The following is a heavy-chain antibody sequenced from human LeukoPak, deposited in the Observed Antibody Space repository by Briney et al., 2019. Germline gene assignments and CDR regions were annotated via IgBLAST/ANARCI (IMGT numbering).Heavy chain of an antibody. CDR2: ISVYNGNT. CDR1: GYTFSTFG. D-gene: IGHD1-26*01. CDR3: ARVVGATIEYYFDY. Sequence: ASVKVSCKTSGYTFSTFGITWVRQAPGQGLEWMGWISVYNGNTNYAQKFQGRVTMTTDTSTRIASMELRSLRSDDTAVYYCARVVGATIEYYFDYWGQGTLVTVS. J-gene: IGHJ4*02. V-gene: IGHV1-18*01.